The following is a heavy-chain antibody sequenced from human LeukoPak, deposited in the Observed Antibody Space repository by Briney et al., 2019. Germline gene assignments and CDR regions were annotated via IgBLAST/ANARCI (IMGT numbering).Heavy chain of an antibody. J-gene: IGHJ4*02. V-gene: IGHV3-74*01. CDR3: ARGSPLSGYYSFDY. CDR2: INSDGSGT. CDR1: GFTFSSYW. Sequence: PGGSLRLSCAASGFTFSSYWFHWVRQAPGKGLVWVSRINSDGSGTTYADSVKGRFTISRDNAKSTLFLQMNSLRADDTAVYYCARGSPLSGYYSFDYWGQGTLVTVSS. D-gene: IGHD3-22*01.